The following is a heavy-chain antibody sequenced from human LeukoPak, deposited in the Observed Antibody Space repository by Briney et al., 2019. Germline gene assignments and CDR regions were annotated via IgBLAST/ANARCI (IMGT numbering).Heavy chain of an antibody. D-gene: IGHD3-22*01. J-gene: IGHJ4*02. V-gene: IGHV3-21*04. CDR1: GFTFSSYS. Sequence: PGGSLRLSCAASGFTFSSYSMNWVRQAPGKGLEWVSSISSSSSYIYYADSVKGRFTISRDNAKNSLYLQMSSLKASDTAMYYCARGVNYYDSSGYFDYWGQGTLVTVSS. CDR2: ISSSSSYI. CDR3: ARGVNYYDSSGYFDY.